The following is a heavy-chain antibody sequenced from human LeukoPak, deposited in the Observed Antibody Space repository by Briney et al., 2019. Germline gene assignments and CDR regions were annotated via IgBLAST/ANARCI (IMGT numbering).Heavy chain of an antibody. D-gene: IGHD2-2*01. CDR3: ARGLGYCTSTTCLLPFDY. Sequence: PGGSPRLSCAASGFTVSTYYMTWVRQAPGKGLECVSVNSGGSTYYADSVKGRFTVSRDNSKNTLYLQMNSLRAEDTAMYYCARGLGYCTSTTCLLPFDYWGQGTLVTVSS. CDR1: GFTVSTYY. CDR2: NSGGST. J-gene: IGHJ4*02. V-gene: IGHV3-53*01.